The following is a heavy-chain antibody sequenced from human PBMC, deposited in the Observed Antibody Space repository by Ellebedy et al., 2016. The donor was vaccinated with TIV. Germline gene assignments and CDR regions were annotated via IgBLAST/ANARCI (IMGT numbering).Heavy chain of an antibody. V-gene: IGHV4-39*01. Sequence: SETLSLXXTVSGGSISSGGYYWGWIRQPPGKGPEWIGSIYYGVTTDYNPSLKSRATISVDTSKNQFSLKLSSVTAADTAVYYCVRRIGARPPGYWGQGTLVTVSS. CDR2: IYYGVTT. J-gene: IGHJ4*02. CDR3: VRRIGARPPGY. D-gene: IGHD3-16*01. CDR1: GGSISSGGYY.